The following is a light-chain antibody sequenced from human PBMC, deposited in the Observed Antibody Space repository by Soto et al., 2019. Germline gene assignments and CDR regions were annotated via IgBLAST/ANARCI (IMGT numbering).Light chain of an antibody. CDR1: SSDVGGYNY. CDR2: EVS. V-gene: IGLV2-14*01. J-gene: IGLJ2*01. CDR3: SSYTSSSVV. Sequence: QSALTQPASVSGSPGQSITISCTGTSSDVGGYNYVSWYQQHPGKAPKLMIYEVSNRPSGVSNRVSGSKSGNTASLTISGLQAEDEADYYCSSYTSSSVVFGGGTKVTVL.